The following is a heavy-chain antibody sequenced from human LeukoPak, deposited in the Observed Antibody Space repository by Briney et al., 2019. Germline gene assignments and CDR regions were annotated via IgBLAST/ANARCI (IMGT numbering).Heavy chain of an antibody. Sequence: PGGSLRLSCAASGFTFSNYWMHWVRQAPGKGLVWVSRINTDGTNTIYADSVKGRFTISRDNAKNTLYLQMSSLRAEDTAVYYCARDPTSIAARSAIDAFDIWGQGTMVTVSS. CDR1: GFTFSNYW. V-gene: IGHV3-74*01. D-gene: IGHD6-6*01. J-gene: IGHJ3*02. CDR3: ARDPTSIAARSAIDAFDI. CDR2: INTDGTNT.